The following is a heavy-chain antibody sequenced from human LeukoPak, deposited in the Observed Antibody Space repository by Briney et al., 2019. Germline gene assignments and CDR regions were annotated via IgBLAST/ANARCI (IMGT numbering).Heavy chain of an antibody. D-gene: IGHD1-26*01. J-gene: IGHJ6*03. CDR1: GVSMRSRTYY. CDR3: ATPSGSYQGLYYYYMDV. CDR2: IFYSGST. Sequence: PSETLSLTCNVSGVSMRSRTYYWGWIRQPPGKGLEWIGSIFYSGSTYYNPSLRSRVTISVDTSNNQFSLELNSVTAADTAIYYCATPSGSYQGLYYYYMDVWGKGTTVTVSS. V-gene: IGHV4-39*01.